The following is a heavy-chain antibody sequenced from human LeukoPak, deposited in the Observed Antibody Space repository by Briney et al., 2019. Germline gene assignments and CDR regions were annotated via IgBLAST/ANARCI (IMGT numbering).Heavy chain of an antibody. D-gene: IGHD6-6*01. J-gene: IGHJ5*02. CDR3: AAARRQRYNWFDP. Sequence: GGSLRLSCAASGFTFSSYSMNWVRQAPGKGLEWVSSISSSSSYIYYADSVKGRFTISRDNAKNSLYLQMNSLRAEDTAVYYCAAARRQRYNWFDPWGQGTLVTVSS. V-gene: IGHV3-21*01. CDR2: ISSSSSYI. CDR1: GFTFSSYS.